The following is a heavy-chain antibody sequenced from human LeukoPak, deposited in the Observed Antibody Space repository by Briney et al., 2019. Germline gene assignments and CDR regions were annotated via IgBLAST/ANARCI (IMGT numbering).Heavy chain of an antibody. CDR1: GFSFNDYG. CDR2: TNSNGAVI. D-gene: IGHD4-17*01. V-gene: IGHV3-48*01. CDR3: ARGDTVLDY. Sequence: PGGSLRLSCAASGFSFNDYGINWVRRAPGKGLEWLSHTNSNGAVISYADSVKGRFTISRDNSKNTLYLQMNSLRAEDTAVYYCARGDTVLDYWGQGTLVTVSS. J-gene: IGHJ4*02.